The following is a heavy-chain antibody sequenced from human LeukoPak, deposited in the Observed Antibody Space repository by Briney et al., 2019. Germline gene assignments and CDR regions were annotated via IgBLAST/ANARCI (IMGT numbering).Heavy chain of an antibody. V-gene: IGHV1-18*01. CDR1: GYTFTSYG. J-gene: IGHJ4*02. CDR2: ISAYNGNT. D-gene: IGHD1-26*01. Sequence: ASVKVSCKASGYTFTSYGISWVRQAPGQGLEWMGWISAYNGNTNYAQKLQGRVTMTTDTSTSTAYMELRSLRSDDTAVYYCARDTKVGASDLDFDYWGQGTLVTVSS. CDR3: ARDTKVGASDLDFDY.